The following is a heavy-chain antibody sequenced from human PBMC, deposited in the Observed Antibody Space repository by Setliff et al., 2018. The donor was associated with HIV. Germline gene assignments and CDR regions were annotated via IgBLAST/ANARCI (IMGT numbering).Heavy chain of an antibody. CDR1: GGSFNDYF. V-gene: IGHV4-34*01. CDR3: ARERDARGIQLWLPYLDY. J-gene: IGHJ4*02. CDR2: INHGGST. D-gene: IGHD5-18*01. Sequence: SETLSLTCAVYGGSFNDYFWSWIRQPPGKGLEWVGAINHGGSTNFNPSLKSRVSISVDTSKNQFSLRLSSVTAADTAVYYCARERDARGIQLWLPYLDYWGQGTLVTVSS.